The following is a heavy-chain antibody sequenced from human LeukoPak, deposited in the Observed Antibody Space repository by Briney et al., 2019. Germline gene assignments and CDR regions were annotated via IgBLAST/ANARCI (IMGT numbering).Heavy chain of an antibody. CDR2: IYTSGGT. J-gene: IGHJ4*02. CDR1: GDSISSYY. CDR3: ARLTRLSTSPDRYYLDY. D-gene: IGHD6-6*01. V-gene: IGHV4-4*09. Sequence: SETLSLTCTVSGDSISSYYWSCIRQPPGKGLEWIGYIYTSGGTNYIPSLKGRVTISIDTSKNQFSLKLSSVTAADSAVYYCARLTRLSTSPDRYYLDYWGQGTLVTVSS.